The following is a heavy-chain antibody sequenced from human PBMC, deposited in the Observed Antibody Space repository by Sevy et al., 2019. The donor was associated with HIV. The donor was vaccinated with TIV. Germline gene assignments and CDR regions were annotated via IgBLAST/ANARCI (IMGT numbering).Heavy chain of an antibody. CDR2: IYYSGST. Sequence: SETLSLTCTVSGGSISSSSYYWGWIRQPPGKGLEWIGSIYYSGSTYYNPSLKSRVTISVDTSKNQFSLKLSPVTAADTAVYYCARAPARVEWFDPWGQGTLVTVSS. CDR1: GGSISSSSYY. CDR3: ARAPARVEWFDP. V-gene: IGHV4-39*01. J-gene: IGHJ5*02. D-gene: IGHD2-15*01.